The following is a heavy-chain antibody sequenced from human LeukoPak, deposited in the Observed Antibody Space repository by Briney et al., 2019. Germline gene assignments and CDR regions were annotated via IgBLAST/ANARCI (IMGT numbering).Heavy chain of an antibody. Sequence: GGSLRLTCAASGFTFSSYWMSWVRQAPGKGLEWVANIKQDGSEKYYADSVKGRFTISRDNAKNSLYLQMNSLRAEDTAVYYCARDGGEYSSSHFDHWGQGTLVTVSS. CDR1: GFTFSSYW. CDR2: IKQDGSEK. D-gene: IGHD6-6*01. V-gene: IGHV3-7*01. CDR3: ARDGGEYSSSHFDH. J-gene: IGHJ4*02.